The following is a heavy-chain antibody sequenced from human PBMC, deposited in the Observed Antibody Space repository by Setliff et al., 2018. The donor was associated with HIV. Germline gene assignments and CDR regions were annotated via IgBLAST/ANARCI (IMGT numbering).Heavy chain of an antibody. CDR2: IRQDGSEK. Sequence: PGGSLRLSCAASGFIFSNYWMSWVRQAPGKGLEWVANIRQDGSEKYYVDSVRGRFTISRDNAENSLYLRMNSLRAEDTAVYYCARTYYGGNYWGQGALVTVSS. V-gene: IGHV3-7*03. CDR3: ARTYYGGNY. D-gene: IGHD4-17*01. J-gene: IGHJ4*02. CDR1: GFIFSNYW.